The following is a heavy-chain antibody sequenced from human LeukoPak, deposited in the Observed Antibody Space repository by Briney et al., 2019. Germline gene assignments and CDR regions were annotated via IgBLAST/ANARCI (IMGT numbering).Heavy chain of an antibody. D-gene: IGHD2-21*01. CDR2: INPKSGGRDT. Sequence: ASVKVSCKALEYTFTDYYIHWVRQAPGQGLEWMGWINPKSGGRDTNYAQKFGGRVTMTTDTSISTAYMELSRLRSDDTAVYFCAKGHYDGDHPRYDGGSVDSWGQGTHITVSS. CDR1: EYTFTDYY. V-gene: IGHV1-2*02. CDR3: AKGHYDGDHPRYDGGSVDS. J-gene: IGHJ4*02.